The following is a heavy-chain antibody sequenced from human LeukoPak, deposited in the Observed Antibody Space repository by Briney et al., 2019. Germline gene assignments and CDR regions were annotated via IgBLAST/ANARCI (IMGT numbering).Heavy chain of an antibody. V-gene: IGHV3-48*01. J-gene: IGHJ4*02. CDR3: ARDRDYSSNSGLDY. D-gene: IGHD4-23*01. CDR1: GFIFSVYW. CDR2: ISSSSSTI. Sequence: GGSLRLSCGASGFIFSVYWMSWVRQAPGKGLEWVSYISSSSSTISYADSVKGRFTISRDNAENSLYLQMNSLRAEDTAVYYCARDRDYSSNSGLDYWGQGTLVTVSS.